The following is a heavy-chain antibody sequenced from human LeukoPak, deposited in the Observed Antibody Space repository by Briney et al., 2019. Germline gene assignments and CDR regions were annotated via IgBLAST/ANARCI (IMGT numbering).Heavy chain of an antibody. CDR2: IYYSGST. D-gene: IGHD3-10*01. CDR3: ARNVLLWFGTTHNWFDP. CDR1: GGSISSYY. J-gene: IGHJ5*02. V-gene: IGHV4-59*08. Sequence: PSETLSLTCTVSGGSISSYYWSWIRQPPGEGLEWIGYIYYSGSTNYNPSLKSRVTISVGTSKNQFSLKLSSVTAADTAVYYCARNVLLWFGTTHNWFDPWGQGTLVTVSS.